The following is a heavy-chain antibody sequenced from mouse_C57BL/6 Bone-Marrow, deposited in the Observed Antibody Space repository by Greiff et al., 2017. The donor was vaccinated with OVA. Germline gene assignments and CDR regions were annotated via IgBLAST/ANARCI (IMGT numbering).Heavy chain of an antibody. V-gene: IGHV5-6*01. Sequence: DVQLVESGGDLVKPGGSLKLSCAASGFTFSSYDMSWVRQTPDKRLEWVATISSGGSYTYYPDSVKGRFTIARDNAKNTLYMQMSSLKSEDTAMYYCARQGGPIVSTNYFDYWGQGTTLTVSS. CDR3: ARQGGPIVSTNYFDY. J-gene: IGHJ2*01. D-gene: IGHD2-5*01. CDR2: ISSGGSYT. CDR1: GFTFSSYD.